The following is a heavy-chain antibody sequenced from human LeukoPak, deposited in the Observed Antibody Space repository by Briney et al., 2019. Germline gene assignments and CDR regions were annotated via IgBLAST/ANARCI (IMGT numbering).Heavy chain of an antibody. CDR2: ISGSGGST. V-gene: IGHV3-23*01. CDR1: GFTFSSYA. CDR3: ARGGVTTNRDYFDY. Sequence: GGSLRLSCAASGFTFSSYAMSWVRQAPGKGLEWVSGISGSGGSTYYAASVKGRFTISRDNSKSTLYLQMNSLRAEDTAVYYCARGGVTTNRDYFDYWGQGTLVTVSS. D-gene: IGHD2-21*02. J-gene: IGHJ4*02.